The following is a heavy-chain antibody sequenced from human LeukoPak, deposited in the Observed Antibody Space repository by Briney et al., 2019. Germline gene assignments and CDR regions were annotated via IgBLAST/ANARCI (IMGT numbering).Heavy chain of an antibody. J-gene: IGHJ6*02. D-gene: IGHD6-13*01. V-gene: IGHV3-9*01. CDR1: GFTFSSYG. CDR3: AKDMGAAAGYGMDV. CDR2: ISWNSGSI. Sequence: GGSLRLSCAASGFTFSSYGMHWVRQAPGKGLEWVSGISWNSGSIGYADSVKGRFTISRDNAKNSLYLQMNSLRAEDTALYYCAKDMGAAAGYGMDVWGQGTTVTVSS.